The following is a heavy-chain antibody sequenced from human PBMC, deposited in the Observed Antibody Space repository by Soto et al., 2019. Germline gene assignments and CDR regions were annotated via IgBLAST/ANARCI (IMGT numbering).Heavy chain of an antibody. D-gene: IGHD3-10*01. Sequence: ASVKVSCKASGGTFSSYAISWVRQAPGQGLEWMGGIIPIFGTANYAQKFQGRVTITADESTSTAYMELSSLRSEDTAVYYCARGRWFGELQEPLHWGQGTLVTVSS. V-gene: IGHV1-69*13. J-gene: IGHJ4*02. CDR3: ARGRWFGELQEPLH. CDR2: IIPIFGTA. CDR1: GGTFSSYA.